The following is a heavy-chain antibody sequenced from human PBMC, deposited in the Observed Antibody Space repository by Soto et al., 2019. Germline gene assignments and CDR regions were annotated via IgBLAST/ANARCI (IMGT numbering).Heavy chain of an antibody. CDR1: GGSFSGYY. J-gene: IGHJ4*02. D-gene: IGHD5-18*01. V-gene: IGHV4-34*01. CDR2: INHSGST. CDR3: ARGRDDPGYSYGKKNFDY. Sequence: SETLSLTCAVYGGSFSGYYWSWIRQPPGKGLEWIGEINHSGSTNYNPSLKSRVTISVDTSKNQFSLKLSSVTAADTAVYYCARGRDDPGYSYGKKNFDYWGQGTLVTVSS.